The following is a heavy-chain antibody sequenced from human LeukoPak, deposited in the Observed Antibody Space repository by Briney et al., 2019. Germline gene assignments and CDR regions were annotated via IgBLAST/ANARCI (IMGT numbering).Heavy chain of an antibody. V-gene: IGHV4-34*01. CDR3: ARDSVVGSSTADY. J-gene: IGHJ4*02. CDR1: GGSFSGYY. CDR2: INHSGST. Sequence: SETLSLTCAVYGGSFSGYYWSWIRQPPGKGLEWIGEINHSGSTNYNPSLKSRVTISVDTSKNQFSLKLSSVTAADTAVYYCARDSVVGSSTADYWGQGTLVTVSS. D-gene: IGHD2-15*01.